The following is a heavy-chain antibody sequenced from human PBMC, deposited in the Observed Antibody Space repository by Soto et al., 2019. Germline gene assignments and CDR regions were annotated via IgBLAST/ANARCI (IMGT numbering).Heavy chain of an antibody. D-gene: IGHD3-3*01. CDR3: ARGDLGGFYQ. Sequence: EVQLVESEGGLVQRGGSLRLSCAASGFTFNYYWMHWVRQAPGQGLVWVAHIQNDGSRSTYADSVKGRFTISRDNTKHTMYLKLYSLASGVTAVSYSARGDLGGFYQWGQGTTVSVSS. V-gene: IGHV3-74*01. CDR2: IQNDGSRS. CDR1: GFTFNYYW. J-gene: IGHJ3*01.